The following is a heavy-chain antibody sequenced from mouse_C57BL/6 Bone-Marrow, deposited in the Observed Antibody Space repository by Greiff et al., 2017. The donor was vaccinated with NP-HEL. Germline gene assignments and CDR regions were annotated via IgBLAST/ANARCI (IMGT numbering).Heavy chain of an antibody. V-gene: IGHV8-8*01. CDR1: GFSLSISGMG. CDR3: ARMGDCGRLYFDV. J-gene: IGHJ1*03. D-gene: IGHD1-1*01. Sequence: QVTLQESGPGILQPSQTLSLTCSFSGFSLSISGMGVGWLRHPSGMGLVWLAHIWWDDDKYYNPVLKSRLTISKDTSKNQVILKIANVDAADTATYYCARMGDCGRLYFDVGGTGTTVTVSS. CDR2: IWWDDDK.